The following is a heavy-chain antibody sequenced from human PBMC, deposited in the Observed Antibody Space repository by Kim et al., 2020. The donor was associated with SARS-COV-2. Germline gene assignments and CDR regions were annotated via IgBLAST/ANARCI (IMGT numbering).Heavy chain of an antibody. J-gene: IGHJ4*01. CDR3: ARDRGDGFVPNIFDS. CDR2: VYYTGGT. CDR1: GDSISRGDSY. V-gene: IGHV4-39*07. Sequence: SETLSLTCSVSGDSISRGDSYWGWIRQPPGKGLEWIANVYYTGGTYYNPSLKSRVTISMDTSNNRFSLKIVSLTAADTAVYFCARDRGDGFVPNIFDSWG. D-gene: IGHD2-21*01.